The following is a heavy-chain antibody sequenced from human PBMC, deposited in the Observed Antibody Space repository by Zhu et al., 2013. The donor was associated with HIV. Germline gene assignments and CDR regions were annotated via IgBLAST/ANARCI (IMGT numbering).Heavy chain of an antibody. D-gene: IGHD3-10*01. Sequence: QVQLVQSGAEVKKPGSSVKVSCKASGGTFSSYAISWVRQAPGQGLEWMGGIIPIFGTANYAQKFQGRVTITADKSTSTAYMELSSLRSEDTAVYYCARGTLLWFGDPPHWYFDLWGRGTLVTVSS. CDR3: ARGTLLWFGDPPHWYFDL. CDR2: IIPIFGTA. J-gene: IGHJ2*01. CDR1: GGTFSSYA. V-gene: IGHV1-69*06.